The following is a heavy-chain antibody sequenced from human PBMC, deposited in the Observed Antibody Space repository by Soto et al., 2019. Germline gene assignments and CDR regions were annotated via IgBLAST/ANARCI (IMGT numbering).Heavy chain of an antibody. J-gene: IGHJ4*02. CDR1: GFTLSSYW. CDR2: TEPDVSEK. CDR3: HLDDLSRGEDF. D-gene: IGHD3-10*01. Sequence: GGSLRLSCRASGFTLSSYWMGWVRQAPGMGLEWVASTEPDVSEKYYLDSVKGRFTISRDNADNSLYLQMNNLRADDTAVYHCHLDDLSRGEDFWGQGTLVTVSS. V-gene: IGHV3-7*01.